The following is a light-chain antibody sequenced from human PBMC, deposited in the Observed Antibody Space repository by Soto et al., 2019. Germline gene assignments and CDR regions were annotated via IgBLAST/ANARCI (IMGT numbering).Light chain of an antibody. J-gene: IGKJ5*01. CDR3: QQLNSYTIT. CDR2: AAS. V-gene: IGKV1-9*01. Sequence: IQFTHSPHSLSASFGYILTITFRASQGISSYLAWYQQKPGKAPKLLIYAASTLQSGVPSRFSGSGSGTDFTLTIISLQPEDFATYYCQQLNSYTITFGQGTRLEI. CDR1: QGISSY.